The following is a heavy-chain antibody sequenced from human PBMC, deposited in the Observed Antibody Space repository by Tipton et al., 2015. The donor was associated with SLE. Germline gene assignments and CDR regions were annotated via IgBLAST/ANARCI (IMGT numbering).Heavy chain of an antibody. V-gene: IGHV4-59*01. CDR2: IYSRGST. CDR1: GGSISSDY. Sequence: GLVKPSETLSLTCTVAGGSISSDYWGWIRQPPGKGLEWIGYIYSRGSTNYNPSLKSRVTISDDTSKNQFSLRLTSVTAADTAVYYCARGPPFMEWERNWFDPWGQGTQVTVSS. CDR3: ARGPPFMEWERNWFDP. D-gene: IGHD3-3*02. J-gene: IGHJ5*02.